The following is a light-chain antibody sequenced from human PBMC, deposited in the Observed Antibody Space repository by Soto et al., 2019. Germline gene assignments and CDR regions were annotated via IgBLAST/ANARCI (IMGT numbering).Light chain of an antibody. J-gene: IGLJ2*01. V-gene: IGLV2-14*01. Sequence: QSVLTQPASVSGSPGQSITISCTGTSSDVGSYNHVSWYQQYPGKAPKLIIYDVSNRPSGVSNRFSGSKSGNTASLTISGLQGEDEADYYCSSYTTSGTVVFGGGTKLTVL. CDR2: DVS. CDR1: SSDVGSYNH. CDR3: SSYTTSGTVV.